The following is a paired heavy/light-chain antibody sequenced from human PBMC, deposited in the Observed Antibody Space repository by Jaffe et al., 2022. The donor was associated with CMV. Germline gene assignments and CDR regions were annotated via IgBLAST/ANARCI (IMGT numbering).Light chain of an antibody. V-gene: IGLV1-40*01. Sequence: QSVLTQPPSVSGAPGQRVTISCTGSSSNIGAGYDVHWYQQLPGTAPKFLIYGNSNRPSGVPDRFSGSKSGTSASLAITGLQTEDEADYYCQSYDSSLSGWVFGGGTKLTVL. J-gene: IGLJ3*02. CDR3: QSYDSSLSGWV. CDR1: SSNIGAGYD. CDR2: GNS.
Heavy chain of an antibody. D-gene: IGHD3-3*01. Sequence: EVQLVESGGGLVKPGGSLRLSCAASGFTFSSYGINWVRQAPGKGLEWVSSISSSSSYIYYADSVKGRFTISRDNAKKLLYLQMNSLRAEDTAVYYCARDGTYYDFWSGYWVGKNNWFDPWGQGTLVTVSS. CDR3: ARDGTYYDFWSGYWVGKNNWFDP. CDR2: ISSSSSYI. J-gene: IGHJ5*02. V-gene: IGHV3-21*01. CDR1: GFTFSSYG.